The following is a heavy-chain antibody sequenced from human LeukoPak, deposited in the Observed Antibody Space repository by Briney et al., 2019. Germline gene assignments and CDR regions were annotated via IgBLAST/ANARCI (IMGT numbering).Heavy chain of an antibody. CDR3: ARHLYYYYGMDG. V-gene: IGHV4-59*08. J-gene: IGHJ6*02. Sequence: SETLSLTCTVSGGSISSYYWSWIRQPPGKGLEWIGYIYYSGSTNYNPSLKSRVTISVDTSKNQFSLKLSSVTAADTAVYYCARHLYYYYGMDGWGQGTTVTVSS. CDR2: IYYSGST. CDR1: GGSISSYY.